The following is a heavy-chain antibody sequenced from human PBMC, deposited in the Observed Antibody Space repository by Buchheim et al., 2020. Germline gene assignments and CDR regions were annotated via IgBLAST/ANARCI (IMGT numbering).Heavy chain of an antibody. CDR2: INHSGST. J-gene: IGHJ6*02. CDR3: ARERIQLWLRTYYYYGMDV. Sequence: QVQLQQWGAGLLKPSETLSLTCAVYGGSFSGYYWSWIRQPPGKGLEWIGEINHSGSTNYNPSLKSRVTISVDTSKNQFSLELSSVTAADTAVYYCARERIQLWLRTYYYYGMDVWGQGTT. D-gene: IGHD5-18*01. CDR1: GGSFSGYY. V-gene: IGHV4-34*01.